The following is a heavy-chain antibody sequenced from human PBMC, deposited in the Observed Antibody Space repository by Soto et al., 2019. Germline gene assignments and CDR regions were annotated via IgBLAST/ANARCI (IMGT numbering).Heavy chain of an antibody. CDR3: ARGHYFGSGSTD. Sequence: SETLSLTCAVSGDSISGGCFSWNWIRQSPGKGLEWIGYIYPSGTSYFNPSLKSRVSISLDKSRNQFSLRLSSMTAADTAVYYCARGHYFGSGSTDWGHGTLVTVSS. D-gene: IGHD3-10*01. J-gene: IGHJ4*01. CDR1: GDSISGGCFS. V-gene: IGHV4-30-2*06. CDR2: IYPSGTS.